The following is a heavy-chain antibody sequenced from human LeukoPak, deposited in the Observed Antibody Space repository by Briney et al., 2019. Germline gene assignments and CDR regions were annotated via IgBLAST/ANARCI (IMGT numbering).Heavy chain of an antibody. Sequence: SETLSLTCTLSRGSLSSDSYLWTWIRQPPGKGLEWIGYIYYSGSTNYNPSLKSRVTISVDTSKNQFSLKLSSVTAADTAVYYWARARVAVAGTLIDYWGQGTLVTVSS. CDR3: ARARVAVAGTLIDY. CDR2: IYYSGST. CDR1: RGSLSSDSYL. J-gene: IGHJ4*02. V-gene: IGHV4-61*01. D-gene: IGHD6-19*01.